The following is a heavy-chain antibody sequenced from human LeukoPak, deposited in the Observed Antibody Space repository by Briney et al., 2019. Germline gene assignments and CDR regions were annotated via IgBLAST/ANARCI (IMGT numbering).Heavy chain of an antibody. CDR1: GFTLSSYA. J-gene: IGHJ4*02. V-gene: IGHV3-30*04. CDR3: ARDITMIVDY. D-gene: IGHD3-22*01. Sequence: PGRSLRLSCAASGFTLSSYAIHWVRQAPGKGLEWVAVVSYDGSYKYYADSVKGRFTISRDNSKNTLYLQMNSLRAEDTAVYYCARDITMIVDYWGQGTLVTVSS. CDR2: VSYDGSYK.